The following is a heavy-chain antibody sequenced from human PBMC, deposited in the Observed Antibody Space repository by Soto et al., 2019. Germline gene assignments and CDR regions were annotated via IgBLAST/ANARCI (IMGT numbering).Heavy chain of an antibody. CDR3: AKEKGMTTVTTSPGVFDY. D-gene: IGHD4-17*01. Sequence: EVQLLESGGGLVQPGGSLRLSCAASGFTFSSYAMSWVRQAPGKGLEWVSAISGSGGSTYYADSVKGRFTISRDNSKSTLYLQMNSLRAEDTALYSCAKEKGMTTVTTSPGVFDYWGQGNLVTVSS. CDR1: GFTFSSYA. J-gene: IGHJ4*02. CDR2: ISGSGGST. V-gene: IGHV3-23*01.